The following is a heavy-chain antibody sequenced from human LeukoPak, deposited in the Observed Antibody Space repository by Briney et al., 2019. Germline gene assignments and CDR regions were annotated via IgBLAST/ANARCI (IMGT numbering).Heavy chain of an antibody. D-gene: IGHD3-10*01. J-gene: IGHJ4*02. Sequence: ASVKVSCKSSGYTFTSYYMYWVRQTPGQGLEWMGIINPSGGSTSYAQKFQGRVTMTRDTSTSTVYMELSSLRSEDTAVYYCARDSGMVRGTVDYWGQGTLVTVSS. V-gene: IGHV1-46*01. CDR1: GYTFTSYY. CDR3: ARDSGMVRGTVDY. CDR2: INPSGGST.